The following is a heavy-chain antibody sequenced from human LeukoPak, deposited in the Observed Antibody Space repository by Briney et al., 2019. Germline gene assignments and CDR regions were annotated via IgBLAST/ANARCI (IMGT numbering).Heavy chain of an antibody. Sequence: GALRLSRAASGFTFSSSDMHWLRQAPGKGPEWVAFIRSDGSDKYYGDSVKGRVTISRDNSKNTLDLQMKSLRGEDTAVYYCAKAVGASRPFDYWGQGTLVTVSS. J-gene: IGHJ4*02. V-gene: IGHV3-30*02. CDR2: IRSDGSDK. CDR3: AKAVGASRPFDY. CDR1: GFTFSSSD. D-gene: IGHD1-26*01.